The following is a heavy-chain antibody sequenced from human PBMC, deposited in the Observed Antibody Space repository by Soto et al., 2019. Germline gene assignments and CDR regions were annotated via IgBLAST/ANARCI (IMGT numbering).Heavy chain of an antibody. J-gene: IGHJ4*02. CDR2: INHSGST. Sequence: SETLSLTCAFYGWSFSGYYWSWIRQPPGKGLEWIGEINHSGSTNYNPSLKSRVTISVDTSKNQFSLKLSSVTAADTAVYYCARHLSSGSPAWLGFHRAYYFDYWGQGTLVTVSS. CDR3: ARHLSSGSPAWLGFHRAYYFDY. CDR1: GWSFSGYY. V-gene: IGHV4-34*01. D-gene: IGHD3-3*01.